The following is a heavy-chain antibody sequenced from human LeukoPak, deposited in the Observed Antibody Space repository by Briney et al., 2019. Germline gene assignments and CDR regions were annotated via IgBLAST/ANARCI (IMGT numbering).Heavy chain of an antibody. CDR3: TRGGIAVVFFDY. D-gene: IGHD6-19*01. Sequence: PGGSLRLSCTASGFTFGDYAMSWVRQAPGKGLEWVGFIRSKAYGETPEYAASVKGRVTISRDDSKSIAYLQMNSLKTEDTALYYCTRGGIAVVFFDYWGQGTLVTVSS. V-gene: IGHV3-49*04. CDR2: IRSKAYGETP. CDR1: GFTFGDYA. J-gene: IGHJ4*02.